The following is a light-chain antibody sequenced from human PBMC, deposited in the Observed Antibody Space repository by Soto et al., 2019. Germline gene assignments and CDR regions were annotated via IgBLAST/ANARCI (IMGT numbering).Light chain of an antibody. CDR3: QQTSSVPRT. CDR1: QTINTF. CDR2: LTS. Sequence: DIQMTQSPSSLSVSVGDRVTITCRASQTINTFLNWYQQRPGEAPKLLIYLTSNLHTGVPSRFSGSGSGTDFTLTISSLQPEDFATYYCQQTSSVPRTFGQGTKLEIK. V-gene: IGKV1-39*01. J-gene: IGKJ2*01.